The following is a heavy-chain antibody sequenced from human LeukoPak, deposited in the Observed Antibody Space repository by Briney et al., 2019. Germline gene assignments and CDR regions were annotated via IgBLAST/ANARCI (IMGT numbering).Heavy chain of an antibody. CDR3: ARVGSPGNIVVMSFGC. D-gene: IGHD3-22*01. V-gene: IGHV5-51*01. CDR2: IYPCDSDT. Sequence: EALNISCQDSGYIFTNYWIAWVRQMPGKGLGWMGIIYPCDSDTRYSPSFQGQVTISTDNSINTAYLQWRSLKVSDNASYYGARVGSPGNIVVMSFGCWGQGALVTVS. CDR1: GYIFTNYW. J-gene: IGHJ4*02.